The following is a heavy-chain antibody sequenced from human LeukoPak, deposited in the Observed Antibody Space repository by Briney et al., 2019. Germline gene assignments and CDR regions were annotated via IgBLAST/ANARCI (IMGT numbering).Heavy chain of an antibody. V-gene: IGHV4-39*07. Sequence: SETLSLTCTVSGGSISSSSYYWGWIRQPPGKGLEWIGSIYYSGSTYYNPSLKSRVTISVDTSKIRFSLKMSSMTAADTAVYYCARGRGVAARLTSWFLDVWGKGTTVTVSS. CDR3: ARGRGVAARLTSWFLDV. CDR2: IYYSGST. J-gene: IGHJ6*04. D-gene: IGHD6-6*01. CDR1: GGSISSSSYY.